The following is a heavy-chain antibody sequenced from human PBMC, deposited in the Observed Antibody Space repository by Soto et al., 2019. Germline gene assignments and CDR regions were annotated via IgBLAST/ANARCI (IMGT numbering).Heavy chain of an antibody. V-gene: IGHV1-69*13. CDR1: GGTFSSYA. Sequence: ASVKVSCKASGGTFSSYAISWVRQAPGQGLEWMGGIIPIFGTANYAQKFQGRVTITADESTSTAYMELSSLRSEDTAVYYCARRAGDYVWFDPWGQGTLVTVSS. D-gene: IGHD4-17*01. CDR2: IIPIFGTA. CDR3: ARRAGDYVWFDP. J-gene: IGHJ5*02.